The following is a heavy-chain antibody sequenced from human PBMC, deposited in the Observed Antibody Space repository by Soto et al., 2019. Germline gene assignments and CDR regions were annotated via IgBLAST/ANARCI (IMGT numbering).Heavy chain of an antibody. CDR2: IYYNGSP. V-gene: IGHV4-30-4*01. CDR1: GGSISSGDYY. D-gene: IGHD3-16*02. CDR3: ARGEANDYVWGSYRYHNYFDY. Sequence: SETLSLTCTVSGGSISSGDYYWSWIRQPPGKGLEWIGYIYYNGSPYSNPSLKSRVTISVDTSKNQSSLKLSSVTAADTAVYYCARGEANDYVWGSYRYHNYFDYWGQGTLVTVSS. J-gene: IGHJ4*02.